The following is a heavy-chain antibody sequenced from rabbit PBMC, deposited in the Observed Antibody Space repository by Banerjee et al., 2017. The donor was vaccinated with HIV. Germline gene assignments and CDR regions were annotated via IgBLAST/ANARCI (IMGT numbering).Heavy chain of an antibody. CDR3: ARYYSYGYAGGTYAANL. CDR2: IGTGSGTT. V-gene: IGHV1S45*01. D-gene: IGHD6-1*01. CDR1: GFSFSSGYW. J-gene: IGHJ4*01. Sequence: QEQLVESGGGLVKPGASLTLTCTASGFSFSSGYWICWVRQAPGKGLEWIGCIGTGSGTTYYATWAKGRFTISKTSSTTVTLQMTSLTAADTATYFCARYYSYGYAGGTYAANLWGPGTLVTVS.